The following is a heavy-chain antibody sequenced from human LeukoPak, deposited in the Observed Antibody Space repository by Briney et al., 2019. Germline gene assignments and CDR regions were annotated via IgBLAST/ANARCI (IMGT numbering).Heavy chain of an antibody. J-gene: IGHJ6*02. CDR2: ISGSGSST. CDR3: ARTMSSSWYGGYYYYYYGMDV. D-gene: IGHD6-13*01. V-gene: IGHV3-23*01. Sequence: GGSLRLSCAASGFTFSSYAMNWVRQAPGKGLEWVSSISGSGSSTYYADSVKGRFTISRENAKNSLYLQMNSLRAEDTAVYYCARTMSSSWYGGYYYYYYGMDVWGQGTTVTVSS. CDR1: GFTFSSYA.